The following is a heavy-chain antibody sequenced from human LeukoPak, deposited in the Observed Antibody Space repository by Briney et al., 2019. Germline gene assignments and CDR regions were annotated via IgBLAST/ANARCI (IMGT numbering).Heavy chain of an antibody. Sequence: KYYADSVKGRFTISRDNSKNTLYLQMNSLRAEDTAVYYCARGQAPTWTNSIWFGEGSWFDPWGQGTLVTVSS. V-gene: IGHV3-30*01. CDR3: ARGQAPTWTNSIWFGEGSWFDP. D-gene: IGHD3-10*01. CDR2: K. J-gene: IGHJ5*02.